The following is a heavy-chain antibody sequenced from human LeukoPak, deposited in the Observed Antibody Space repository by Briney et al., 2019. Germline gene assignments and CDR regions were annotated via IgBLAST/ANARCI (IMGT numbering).Heavy chain of an antibody. CDR2: IYSVGST. CDR3: AREKVVVVAATYYYYGMDV. CDR1: GFTVSSNY. Sequence: GGSLRLSWAAAGFTVSSNYMSWVRQALGKGLEWGSVIYSVGSTYYADSVKGRFTISRDNSKNTLYLQMNSLRAEDTAVYYCAREKVVVVAATYYYYGMDVWGQGTTVTVSS. J-gene: IGHJ6*02. D-gene: IGHD2-15*01. V-gene: IGHV3-53*01.